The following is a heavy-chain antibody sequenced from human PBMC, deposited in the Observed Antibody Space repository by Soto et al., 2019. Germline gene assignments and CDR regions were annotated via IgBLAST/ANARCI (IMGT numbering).Heavy chain of an antibody. V-gene: IGHV2-5*02. CDR3: AHSLDASNYGDYAPINSFDY. CDR2: IYWDDDK. Sequence: QITLKESGPTLVKPTQTLTLTCTFSGFSLSTSGVGVGWIRQPPGKALEWLALIYWDDDKRYSPSLKSRLTITKDTSKNPVVLTMTHMDPVDTATYYCAHSLDASNYGDYAPINSFDYWGQGTLVTVSS. D-gene: IGHD4-17*01. CDR1: GFSLSTSGVG. J-gene: IGHJ4*02.